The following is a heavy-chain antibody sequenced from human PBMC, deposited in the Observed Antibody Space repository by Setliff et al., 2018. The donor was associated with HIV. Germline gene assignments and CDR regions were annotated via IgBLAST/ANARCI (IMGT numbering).Heavy chain of an antibody. CDR2: IYHSGST. V-gene: IGHV4-4*02. D-gene: IGHD3-10*01. J-gene: IGHJ3*02. CDR3: ARGDGEASFDI. Sequence: NPSETLSLTCSVSGDSITSTTWWTWVRQPPGKGLEWIGEIYHSGSTNYSPSLNSRVTISLDKSKNQFSLKLTSVNAADTAVYYCARGDGEASFDIWGRGTMVTVSS. CDR1: GDSITSTTW.